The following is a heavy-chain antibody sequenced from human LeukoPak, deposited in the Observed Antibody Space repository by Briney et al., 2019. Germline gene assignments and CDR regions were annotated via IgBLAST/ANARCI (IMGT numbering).Heavy chain of an antibody. CDR1: GGSISSGGSY. J-gene: IGHJ4*02. D-gene: IGHD5-12*01. Sequence: SETLSLTCSVSGGSISSGGSYWSWIRQHPGKGLEWIGYIFYRGNSYYNPSLKSRVTISIDTSKSQFSLRLSSVTAADTAVYYCARHGGYSGYDNWGQGTLVTVSS. V-gene: IGHV4-31*03. CDR2: IFYRGNS. CDR3: ARHGGYSGYDN.